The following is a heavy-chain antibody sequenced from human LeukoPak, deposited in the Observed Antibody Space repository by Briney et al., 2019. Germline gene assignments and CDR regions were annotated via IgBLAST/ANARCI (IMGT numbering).Heavy chain of an antibody. CDR1: GFTLSSYA. J-gene: IGHJ4*02. Sequence: GGPLRLSCAASGFTLSSYAMSGVRQAPGKGLEWVSAISGSGSSTYYADSVKGRFTITRDNSKSTLYLQMNSLRAEDTAVYYCAKDLYGSVPSVYWGQGTLVTVSS. CDR3: AKDLYGSVPSVY. V-gene: IGHV3-23*01. D-gene: IGHD6-19*01. CDR2: ISGSGSST.